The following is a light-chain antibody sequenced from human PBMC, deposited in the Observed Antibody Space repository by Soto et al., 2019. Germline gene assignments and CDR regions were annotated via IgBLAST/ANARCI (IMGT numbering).Light chain of an antibody. V-gene: IGKV3-15*01. CDR3: QQFNNWPRT. CDR2: DAS. Sequence: EIAMTQSPATLSVSPGERATLSCRASQSVSSKLAGYQQKPGQAPRLLIYDASTKATGIPARFSGSGSGTEFTLAINSLQSEDFAVYYCQQFNNWPRTFGQGTKVDIK. CDR1: QSVSSK. J-gene: IGKJ1*01.